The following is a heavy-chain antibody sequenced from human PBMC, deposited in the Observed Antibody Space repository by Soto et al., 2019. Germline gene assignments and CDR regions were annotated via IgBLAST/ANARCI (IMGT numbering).Heavy chain of an antibody. CDR2: IYYSGST. V-gene: IGHV4-31*11. D-gene: IGHD3-10*01. J-gene: IGHJ4*02. Sequence: PSETLSLTCAVSGGSIRSGGYYWSWIRQHPGKGLEWIGYIYYSGSTYYNPSLKSRVTISVDTSKNQFSLKLSSVTAADTAVYYCARSYSWTYYFDYWGQGTLVTVSS. CDR3: ARSYSWTYYFDY. CDR1: GGSIRSGGYY.